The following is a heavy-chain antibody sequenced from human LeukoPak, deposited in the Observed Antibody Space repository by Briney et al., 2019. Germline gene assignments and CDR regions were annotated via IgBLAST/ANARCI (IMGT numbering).Heavy chain of an antibody. CDR1: GFTFSSYW. Sequence: GGSLRLSCAASGFTFSSYWMSWVRQAPGKGLEWVANIKQDGSEKYYVDSVKGRFTISRDNAKNSLYLQMNSPRAEDTAVYYCAREGWDDSSGYLDYWGQGTLVTVSS. CDR2: IKQDGSEK. CDR3: AREGWDDSSGYLDY. V-gene: IGHV3-7*01. D-gene: IGHD3-22*01. J-gene: IGHJ4*02.